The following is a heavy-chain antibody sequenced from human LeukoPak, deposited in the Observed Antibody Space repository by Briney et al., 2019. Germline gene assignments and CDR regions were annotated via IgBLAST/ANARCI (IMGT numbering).Heavy chain of an antibody. CDR3: ARVGGYYYYMDV. Sequence: SETLSLTCTVSGGSISSYYWSWIRQTPGKGLEWIGYIYYSGSTNFNPSLKSRVTISVDTSKNQFSLKLSSVTAADTAVYYCARVGGYYYYMDVWGKGTTVTVSS. CDR1: GGSISSYY. V-gene: IGHV4-59*08. D-gene: IGHD3-16*01. CDR2: IYYSGST. J-gene: IGHJ6*03.